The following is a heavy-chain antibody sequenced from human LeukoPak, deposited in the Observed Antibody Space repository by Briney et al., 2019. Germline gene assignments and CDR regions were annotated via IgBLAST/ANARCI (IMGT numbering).Heavy chain of an antibody. V-gene: IGHV4-61*02. D-gene: IGHD3-16*01. CDR1: GGSISSNRFY. CDR2: IKSSNT. CDR3: ARVPDWTYVPDY. Sequence: PSETLSLTCTVSGGSISSNRFYWTWVRQPAGKGLEWIGRIKSSNTNYNPSLKSRVSISLDTSTNQFSLKLSSLTAADTAVYYCARVPDWTYVPDYWGQGTLVTDSS. J-gene: IGHJ4*02.